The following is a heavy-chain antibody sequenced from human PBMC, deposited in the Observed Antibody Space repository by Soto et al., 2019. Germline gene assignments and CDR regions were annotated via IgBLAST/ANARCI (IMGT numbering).Heavy chain of an antibody. Sequence: GGSLRLSCAASGFTFSSYGMHWVRQAPGKGLEWVAVISYDGSNKYYADSVKGRFTISRDNSKNTLYLQMNSLRAEDTAVYYCAKVLIQLDSNSEDNYYYGMDVWGQGTKVT. CDR1: GFTFSSYG. J-gene: IGHJ6*02. V-gene: IGHV3-30*18. CDR2: ISYDGSNK. D-gene: IGHD4-4*01. CDR3: AKVLIQLDSNSEDNYYYGMDV.